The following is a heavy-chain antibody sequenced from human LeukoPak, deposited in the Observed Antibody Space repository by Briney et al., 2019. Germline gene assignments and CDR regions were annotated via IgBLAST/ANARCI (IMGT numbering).Heavy chain of an antibody. V-gene: IGHV1-18*04. Sequence: GASVKVSCKASGDTLNADDTFSSVAFSWVRQAPGQGLEWMGWISAYNGNTNYAQKLQGRVTMTTDTSTSTAYMELRSLRSDDTAVYYCARDFWPSSSPDAFDIWGQGTMVTVSS. CDR1: GDTLNADDTFSSVA. D-gene: IGHD2-2*01. J-gene: IGHJ3*02. CDR3: ARDFWPSSSPDAFDI. CDR2: ISAYNGNT.